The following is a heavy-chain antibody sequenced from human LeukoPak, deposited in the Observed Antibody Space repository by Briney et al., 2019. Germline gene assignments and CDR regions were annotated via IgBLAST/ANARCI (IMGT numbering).Heavy chain of an antibody. D-gene: IGHD2-2*01. V-gene: IGHV4-38-2*02. CDR2: IYHSGSN. CDR3: ARDPGHCTSTACRGVFDY. Sequence: PSETLSLTCTVSGYSINTGYFWGWIRQPPGKGLEWIGSIYHSGSNYYNPSLKSRVTISADTSKNQFSLKVTSVTAADTAVYYCARDPGHCTSTACRGVFDYWGQGILVTVSS. CDR1: GYSINTGYF. J-gene: IGHJ4*02.